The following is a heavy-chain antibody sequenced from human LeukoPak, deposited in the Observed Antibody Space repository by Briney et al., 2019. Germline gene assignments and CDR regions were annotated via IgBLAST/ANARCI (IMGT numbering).Heavy chain of an antibody. D-gene: IGHD2-2*01. Sequence: GASVKVSCKASGYTFTSYGISWVRQAPGQGLEWMGWISAYNGSTNYAQKLQGRVTMTTDTSTSTAYMELRSLRSDDTAVYYCARDGNIVVVPAAPFDYWGQGTLVTVSS. CDR2: ISAYNGST. CDR1: GYTFTSYG. J-gene: IGHJ4*02. CDR3: ARDGNIVVVPAAPFDY. V-gene: IGHV1-18*01.